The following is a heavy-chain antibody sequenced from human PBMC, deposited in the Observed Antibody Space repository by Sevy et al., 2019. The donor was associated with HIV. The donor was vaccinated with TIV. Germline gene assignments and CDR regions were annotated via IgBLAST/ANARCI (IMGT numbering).Heavy chain of an antibody. CDR3: ATYYYDSSGYYSAGWFDP. Sequence: GGSLRLSCAASDFTFSNYAMSWVRQAPGKGLEWVSTITSSGGRTYYANSVRGRFTISRDNSKHTLYLQMNSLRAEDTAVYYCATYYYDSSGYYSAGWFDPWGQGTLVTVSS. V-gene: IGHV3-23*01. J-gene: IGHJ5*02. D-gene: IGHD3-22*01. CDR1: DFTFSNYA. CDR2: ITSSGGRT.